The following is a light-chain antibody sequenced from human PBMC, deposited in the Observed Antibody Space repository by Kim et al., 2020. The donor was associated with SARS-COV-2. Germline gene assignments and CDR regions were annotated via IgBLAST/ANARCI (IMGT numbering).Light chain of an antibody. CDR3: QAWDSSTVV. Sequence: VSPGQTASITCSGDKLGDKFACWYQQKPGQSPVLVIYQDSKRPSGIPERFSGSNSGNTATLTISGTQAMDEADYYCQAWDSSTVVFGGGTQLTVL. CDR2: QDS. J-gene: IGLJ2*01. CDR1: KLGDKF. V-gene: IGLV3-1*01.